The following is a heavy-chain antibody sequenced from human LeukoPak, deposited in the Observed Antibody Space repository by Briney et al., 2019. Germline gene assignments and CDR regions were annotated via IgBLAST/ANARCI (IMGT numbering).Heavy chain of an antibody. D-gene: IGHD6-13*01. J-gene: IGHJ5*02. CDR2: ISYDGSNK. V-gene: IGHV3-30*04. CDR3: APKQQLGSYNWFDP. Sequence: SGGSLRLSCAASGFTFSSYAMHWVRQAPGKGLEWVSVISYDGSNKYYADSVKGRFTISRDNAKNSLYLQMNSLRAEDTAVYYCAPKQQLGSYNWFDPWGQGTLVTVSS. CDR1: GFTFSSYA.